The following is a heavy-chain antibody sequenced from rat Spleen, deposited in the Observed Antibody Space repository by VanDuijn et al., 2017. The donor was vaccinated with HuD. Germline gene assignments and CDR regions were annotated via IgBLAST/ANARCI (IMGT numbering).Heavy chain of an antibody. CDR3: TRPNSPYWYFDF. J-gene: IGHJ1*01. V-gene: IGHV2-19*01. CDR2: IQSGGST. Sequence: QVQLKESGPGLVQPSQTLSLTCTVSGFSLTDYSVYWVRQPPGKGLEWMGRIQSGGSTDYNSARKSRLSISRDTSKSQVFLKMNSLQTEDTAIYFCTRPNSPYWYFDFWGPGTMVTVSS. D-gene: IGHD1-10*01. CDR1: GFSLTDYS.